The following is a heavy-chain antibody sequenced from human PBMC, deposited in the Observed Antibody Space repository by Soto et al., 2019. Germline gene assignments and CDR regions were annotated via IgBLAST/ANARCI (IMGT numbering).Heavy chain of an antibody. Sequence: ESGGGVVQPGRSLRLSCAASGFTFSSYGMHWVRQAPGKGLEWVAVIWYDGSNKYYADSVKGRFTISRDNSKNTLYLQMNSLRAEDTAVYYCARDKTQYSSGWCYWGQGTMVTVSS. CDR2: IWYDGSNK. J-gene: IGHJ4*02. V-gene: IGHV3-33*01. D-gene: IGHD6-19*01. CDR3: ARDKTQYSSGWCY. CDR1: GFTFSSYG.